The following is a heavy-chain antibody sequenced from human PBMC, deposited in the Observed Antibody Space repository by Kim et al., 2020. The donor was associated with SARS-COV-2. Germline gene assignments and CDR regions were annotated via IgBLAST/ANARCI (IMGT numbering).Heavy chain of an antibody. J-gene: IGHJ6*02. D-gene: IGHD2-15*01. Sequence: KKFQGRVTMTRDTSISTAYMELSRLRSDDTAVYYCARFWAAYYYYGMDVWGQGTTVTVSS. CDR3: ARFWAAYYYYGMDV. V-gene: IGHV1-2*02.